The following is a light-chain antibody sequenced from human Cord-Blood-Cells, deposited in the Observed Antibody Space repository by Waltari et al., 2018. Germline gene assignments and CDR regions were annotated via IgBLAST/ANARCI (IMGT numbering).Light chain of an antibody. CDR2: DGM. V-gene: IGLV2-14*01. J-gene: IGLJ2*01. CDR3: SSYTSSNVV. CDR1: SSDVGGYHY. Sequence: QSALTQLASVSGSPGPSITIPCTGTSSDVGGYHYFSWYQQHPGKTPKLMIYDGMNRPSGVSNRFSGSKAGNTASLTISGLQAEDEADYYCSSYTSSNVVFGGGTKLTVL.